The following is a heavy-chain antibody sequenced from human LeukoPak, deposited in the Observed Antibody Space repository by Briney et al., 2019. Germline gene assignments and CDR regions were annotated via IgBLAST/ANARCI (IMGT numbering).Heavy chain of an antibody. CDR2: ISSRGDSL. D-gene: IGHD2/OR15-2a*01. Sequence: SLRLCCAASGFTFGDYYMTWIRQAPGKGLEWLSFISSRGDSLYYADSVRGRFTISRDNAKNSLFLQMNSLRAEDTAVYYCAREVVIVPDYFYYGLDVWGQGTTVSVSS. J-gene: IGHJ6*02. CDR3: AREVVIVPDYFYYGLDV. CDR1: GFTFGDYY. V-gene: IGHV3-11*01.